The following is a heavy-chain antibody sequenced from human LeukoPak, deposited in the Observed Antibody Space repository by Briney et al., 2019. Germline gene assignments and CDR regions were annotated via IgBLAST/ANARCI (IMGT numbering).Heavy chain of an antibody. CDR3: ARVHDFWSGYPDY. CDR1: GGSFSGYY. J-gene: IGHJ4*02. D-gene: IGHD3-3*01. V-gene: IGHV4-34*01. Sequence: PSETLSLTCAVYGGSFSGYYWSWIRQPPGKGLEWIGEINHSGSTNYNPSLKSRVTISVDTSKNQFSLKLSSVTAADTAVYYCARVHDFWSGYPDYWGQGTLVTVSS. CDR2: INHSGST.